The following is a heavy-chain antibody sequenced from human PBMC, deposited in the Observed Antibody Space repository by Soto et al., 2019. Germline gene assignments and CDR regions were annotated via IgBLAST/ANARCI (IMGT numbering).Heavy chain of an antibody. D-gene: IGHD1-20*01. CDR3: AKKSLGSITLPALYYFDY. Sequence: EVQLLASGGGLVQPGGSLRLSCAASGFTFGSYALSWVRQAPGKGLEWVSVISGGGDATYYPDSVKGRFTTSRDNSKNTVYLQMNSLRAEDTAVYYCAKKSLGSITLPALYYFDYWGQGTLVTVSS. J-gene: IGHJ4*02. V-gene: IGHV3-23*01. CDR2: ISGGGDAT. CDR1: GFTFGSYA.